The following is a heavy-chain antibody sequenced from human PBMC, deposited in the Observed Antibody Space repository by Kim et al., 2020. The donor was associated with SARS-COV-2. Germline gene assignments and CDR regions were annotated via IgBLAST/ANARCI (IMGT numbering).Heavy chain of an antibody. Sequence: SETLSLTCAVYGGSFSGYYWSWIRQPPGKGLEWIGEINHSGSTNYNPSLKSRVTISVDTSKNQFSLKLSSVTAADTAVYYCARVSPANYYGSGSYYLAYWGQGTLVTVSS. CDR2: INHSGST. CDR3: ARVSPANYYGSGSYYLAY. D-gene: IGHD3-10*01. CDR1: GGSFSGYY. V-gene: IGHV4-34*01. J-gene: IGHJ4*02.